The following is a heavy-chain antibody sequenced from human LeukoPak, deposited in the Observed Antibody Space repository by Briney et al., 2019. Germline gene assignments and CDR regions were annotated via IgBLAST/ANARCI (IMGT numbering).Heavy chain of an antibody. J-gene: IGHJ3*02. V-gene: IGHV3-21*01. Sequence: GGSLRLSCAASGFIFSSYTMNWVRQAPGKGLEWVSSISSSGSYIHYIDSVKGRFTISRDNAKNSLYLQMNSLRAEDTAVYYCARESSGWHRNAFDIWGQGTMVTVSS. CDR1: GFIFSSYT. CDR2: ISSSGSYI. D-gene: IGHD6-19*01. CDR3: ARESSGWHRNAFDI.